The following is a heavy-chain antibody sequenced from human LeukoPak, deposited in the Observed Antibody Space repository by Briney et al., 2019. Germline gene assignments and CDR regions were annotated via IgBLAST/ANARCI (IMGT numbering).Heavy chain of an antibody. CDR2: INPDGSGT. J-gene: IGHJ4*02. V-gene: IGHV3-74*01. CDR3: ARDRGVYSRTLED. D-gene: IGHD6-13*01. CDR1: GFTFSSYR. Sequence: PGGSLRLSCAASGFTFSSYRMHWARLGPGKGLVWVSCINPDGSGTTYADSVKGRLTISRDNAKNTVFLQMNSLRAEDTAVYYCARDRGVYSRTLEDWGQGILVTVSS.